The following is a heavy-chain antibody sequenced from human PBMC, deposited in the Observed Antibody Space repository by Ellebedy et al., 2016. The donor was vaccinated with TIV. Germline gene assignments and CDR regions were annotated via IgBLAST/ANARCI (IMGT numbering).Heavy chain of an antibody. CDR2: INHSGST. V-gene: IGHV4-34*01. CDR3: ARARGASFDY. J-gene: IGHJ4*02. CDR1: GGSFSGYY. Sequence: SETLSLTCAVYGGSFSGYYWSWIRQPPGKGLEWIGEINHSGSTNYNPSLKIRVTISVDTSKNQFSLKLSSVTAADTAVYYCARARGASFDYWGQGTLVTVSS. D-gene: IGHD1-26*01.